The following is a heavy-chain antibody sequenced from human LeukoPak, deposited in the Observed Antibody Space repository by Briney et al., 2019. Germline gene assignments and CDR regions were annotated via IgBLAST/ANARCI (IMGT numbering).Heavy chain of an antibody. J-gene: IGHJ4*02. CDR1: GGSISSSSYY. D-gene: IGHD3-10*01. Sequence: TSETLSLTCTVSGGSISSSSYYWGWIRQPPGKGLEWIGSIYHSGSTYYNPSLKSRVTISVDTSKNQFSLKLSSVTAADTAVYYCARHLGSGSYYNFDYWGQGTLVTVSS. CDR3: ARHLGSGSYYNFDY. CDR2: IYHSGST. V-gene: IGHV4-39*01.